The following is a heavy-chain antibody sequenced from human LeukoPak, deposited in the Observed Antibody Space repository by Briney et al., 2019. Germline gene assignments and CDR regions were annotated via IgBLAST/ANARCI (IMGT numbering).Heavy chain of an antibody. J-gene: IGHJ4*02. CDR3: ANGYYDILTGYGIFDY. V-gene: IGHV3-23*01. Sequence: GGSLRLSCAASGFTFSNSAMSWVRQAPGKGLEWVSAISGSGGSTYYADSVKGRFTISRDNSKNTVYLQMNSLRADDTAVYYCANGYYDILTGYGIFDYWGQGTLVTVSS. D-gene: IGHD3-9*01. CDR1: GFTFSNSA. CDR2: ISGSGGST.